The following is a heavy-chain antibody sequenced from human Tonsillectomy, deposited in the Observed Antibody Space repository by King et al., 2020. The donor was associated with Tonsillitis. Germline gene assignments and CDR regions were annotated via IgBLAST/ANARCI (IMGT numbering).Heavy chain of an antibody. D-gene: IGHD3-3*01. CDR1: GFDFSGYP. Sequence: VQLVQSGGGVVQPGRSLRLSCAASGFDFSGYPMHWVRQAPGKGLEWVALISYDGSNTYYGSSVKGRFAVSRDNSKNTLYLQMNSLRPEDTAIYYCARDDDFWSGHAHHFDFWGQGTLVTVSS. V-gene: IGHV3-30*09. J-gene: IGHJ4*02. CDR2: ISYDGSNT. CDR3: ARDDDFWSGHAHHFDF.